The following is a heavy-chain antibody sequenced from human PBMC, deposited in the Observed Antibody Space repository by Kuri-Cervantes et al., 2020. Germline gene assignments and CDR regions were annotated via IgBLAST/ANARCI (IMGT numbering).Heavy chain of an antibody. CDR1: GGTFSSYA. J-gene: IGHJ6*03. D-gene: IGHD1-14*01. CDR2: IIPIFGTA. V-gene: IGHV1-69*06. CDR3: ARDVGGGITGTTAYYYYYYYVDV. Sequence: SVKVSCKASGGTFSSYAISWVRQAPGQGLEWMGGIIPIFGTANYAQRFQGRVTITADKSTSTAYMELSSLRSEDTAVYYCARDVGGGITGTTAYYYYYYYVDVWGKGTTVTVSS.